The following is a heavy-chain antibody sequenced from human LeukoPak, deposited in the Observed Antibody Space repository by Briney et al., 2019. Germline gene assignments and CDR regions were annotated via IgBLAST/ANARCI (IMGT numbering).Heavy chain of an antibody. Sequence: RSHRLSCAASGFTFSNYGMHWVRQAPGKGLEWVVVISNDGSNKYYADSVKGRFTISRDNSKNTLYLQMNSLRAEDTAVYYCANGYYYGSGSYYKAAFDIWGQGTMVTVSS. CDR2: ISNDGSNK. CDR1: GFTFSNYG. V-gene: IGHV3-30*18. D-gene: IGHD3-10*01. CDR3: ANGYYYGSGSYYKAAFDI. J-gene: IGHJ3*02.